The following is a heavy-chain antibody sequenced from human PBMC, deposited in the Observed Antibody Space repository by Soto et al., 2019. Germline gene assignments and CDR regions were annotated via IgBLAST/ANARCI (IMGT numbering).Heavy chain of an antibody. D-gene: IGHD3-22*01. CDR1: GFTFSNYS. J-gene: IGHJ4*02. Sequence: EVQLVESGGGLVQPGGSLRLSCAASGFTFSNYSMNWVRQAPGKGLEWVSYISSSSSTIYYADSVKGRFTISRDNAKNSLYLQLNSLRDEDTAVYYCARSPYYYDSSNYYGYWGQGTLVTVSS. CDR3: ARSPYYYDSSNYYGY. CDR2: ISSSSSTI. V-gene: IGHV3-48*02.